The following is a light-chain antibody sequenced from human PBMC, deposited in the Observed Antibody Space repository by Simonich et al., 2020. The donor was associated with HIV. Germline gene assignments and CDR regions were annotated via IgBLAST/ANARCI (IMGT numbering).Light chain of an antibody. J-gene: IGKJ1*01. Sequence: DIQMTQSPSSVSASVGDRVTITCRSGRGISTWLAWYQQRPGKVPKLLIYWSSTRESGVPDLFSASGSGTDFTLTISSLQAEDVAIYYCQQYYITPPTFGQGTKVEIK. V-gene: IGKV1-27*01. CDR1: RGISTW. CDR3: QQYYITPPT. CDR2: WSS.